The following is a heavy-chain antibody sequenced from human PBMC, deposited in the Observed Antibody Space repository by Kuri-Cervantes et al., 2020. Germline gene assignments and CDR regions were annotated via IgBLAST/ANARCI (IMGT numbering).Heavy chain of an antibody. CDR2: ISYDGSNK. D-gene: IGHD3-10*01. CDR3: ARVADMVRGVITQNDAFDI. Sequence: GESLKISCAASGFTFSSYDMHWVRQAPGKGLEWVAVISYDGSNKYYADSVKGRFTISRDNSKNTLYLQMNSLRAEDTAVYYCARVADMVRGVITQNDAFDIWGQGTMVTVSS. CDR1: GFTFSSYD. J-gene: IGHJ3*02. V-gene: IGHV3-30*03.